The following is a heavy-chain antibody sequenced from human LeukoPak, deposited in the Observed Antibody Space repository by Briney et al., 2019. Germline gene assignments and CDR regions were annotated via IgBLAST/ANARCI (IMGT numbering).Heavy chain of an antibody. V-gene: IGHV3-30*02. CDR2: IRYDGSNK. D-gene: IGHD6-19*01. CDR3: ARRNSVAGLYAFDI. Sequence: PGGSLRLSCAASGFTFTGYGMHWVRQAPGKGLEWVAFIRYDGSNKYYADSVKGRFTISRDNSKNTLYLQMNSLRAEDTAVYYCARRNSVAGLYAFDIWGQGTMVTVSS. CDR1: GFTFTGYG. J-gene: IGHJ3*02.